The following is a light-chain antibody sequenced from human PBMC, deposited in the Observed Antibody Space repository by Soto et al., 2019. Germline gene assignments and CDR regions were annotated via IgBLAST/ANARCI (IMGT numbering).Light chain of an antibody. Sequence: QSVLTQPPSASGTPGQRVIISCSGSSSNIGSNTVNWYQQLPGTAPKLLIYSHNQRPSGVPDRFSGSQSGTSASLAISGLQSEDEADYYCATCDDNLEGYVFGTGTKVTVL. CDR1: SSNIGSNT. CDR2: SHN. CDR3: ATCDDNLEGYV. V-gene: IGLV1-44*01. J-gene: IGLJ1*01.